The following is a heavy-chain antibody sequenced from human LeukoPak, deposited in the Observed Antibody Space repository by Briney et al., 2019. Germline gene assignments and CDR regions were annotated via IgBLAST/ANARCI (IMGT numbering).Heavy chain of an antibody. CDR2: IYSSGRT. CDR1: GGSIITYY. Sequence: PSETLSLTCTASGGSIITYYWSWVRQPAGKGLEWIGRIYSSGRTNYHPSLESRVTMSVDTSKNQFSLNLTSVTAADTAVYYCARAYGDLYFVYWGQGILVSVFS. V-gene: IGHV4-4*07. D-gene: IGHD4-17*01. J-gene: IGHJ4*02. CDR3: ARAYGDLYFVY.